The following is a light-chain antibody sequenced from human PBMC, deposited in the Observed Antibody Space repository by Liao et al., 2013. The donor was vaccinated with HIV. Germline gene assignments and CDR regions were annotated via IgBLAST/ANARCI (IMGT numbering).Light chain of an antibody. Sequence: SYDLTQPPSVSVSAGQTATITCSGNKLGEKYVSWYVQKAGQAPVLVIYRNVARPSGIPERFSASKSGDTATLTIKGTQPVDEGDYFCQAWDSGADVVFGGGTKLTVL. J-gene: IGLJ2*01. V-gene: IGLV3-1*01. CDR2: RNV. CDR3: QAWDSGADVV. CDR1: KLGEKY.